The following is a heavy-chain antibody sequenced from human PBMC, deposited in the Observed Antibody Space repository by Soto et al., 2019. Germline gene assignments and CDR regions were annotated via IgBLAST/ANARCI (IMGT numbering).Heavy chain of an antibody. Sequence: QVQLVQSGAEVKKPGASVKVSCKASGYTFTSYYMHWVRQAPGQGLEWMGIINPSGGSTSYAQKFQGRVTMTRDTSTSTVYMELSSLRSEDTAVYYCARDWYYDFWSGYSYYYYGMDVWGQGTTVTVSS. D-gene: IGHD3-3*01. J-gene: IGHJ6*02. CDR2: INPSGGST. CDR1: GYTFTSYY. CDR3: ARDWYYDFWSGYSYYYYGMDV. V-gene: IGHV1-46*01.